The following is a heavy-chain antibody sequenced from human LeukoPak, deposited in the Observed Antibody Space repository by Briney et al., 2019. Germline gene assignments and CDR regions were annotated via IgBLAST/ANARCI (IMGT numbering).Heavy chain of an antibody. Sequence: PGGSLRLSCAASGFIFSNYAMSWVRQAPGKGLQWVSAFSGSGGSTYYADSVKGRFTISRDNSRNTLYLQMNSLRVEDTAVYYCARSTTHPYYNYMDVWGKGTTVTLSS. CDR3: ARSTTHPYYNYMDV. CDR1: GFIFSNYA. J-gene: IGHJ6*03. D-gene: IGHD4-17*01. V-gene: IGHV3-23*01. CDR2: FSGSGGST.